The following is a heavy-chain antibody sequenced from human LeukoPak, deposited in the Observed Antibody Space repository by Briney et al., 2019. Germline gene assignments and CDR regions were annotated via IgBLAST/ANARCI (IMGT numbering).Heavy chain of an antibody. CDR2: IYYSGST. D-gene: IGHD6-13*01. Sequence: PGGSLRLSCAASGFTFNRYAMHWVRQPPGKGLEWIGSIYYSGSTYYNPSLKSRVTISVDTSKNQFSLKLSSVTAADTAVYYCARHSIVAAAGTGYFDYWGQGTLVTVSS. CDR3: ARHSIVAAAGTGYFDY. CDR1: GFTFNRYA. J-gene: IGHJ4*02. V-gene: IGHV4-39*01.